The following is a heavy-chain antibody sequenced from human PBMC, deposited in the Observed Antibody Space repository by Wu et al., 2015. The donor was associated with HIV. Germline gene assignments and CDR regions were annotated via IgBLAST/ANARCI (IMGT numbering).Heavy chain of an antibody. CDR1: GYTFTGFY. CDR3: ARNVEN. J-gene: IGHJ4*02. D-gene: IGHD3-16*01. CDR2: FKPSNGLT. Sequence: QVQLVQSGADVKKPGASVKVSCKTSGYTFTGFYIHWVRQAPGQGLEWMGWFKPSNGLTNYAPKFQGRVTMTGDTSVNTAYMELTRLRSDDSAMYYCARNVENWGQGTPVTVSS. V-gene: IGHV1-2*02.